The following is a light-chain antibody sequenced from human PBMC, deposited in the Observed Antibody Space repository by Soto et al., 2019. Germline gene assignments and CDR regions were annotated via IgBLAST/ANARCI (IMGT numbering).Light chain of an antibody. CDR1: SSNIGAGHD. J-gene: IGLJ1*01. CDR3: QSYDNSRSGSYV. V-gene: IGLV1-40*01. Sequence: QSVLTQPPSVSGAPGQRVTISCTGSSSNIGAGHDVHWYQQLPGTAPKLLIYGKNNRPSGVPDRFSVSKSGTSASLAITGLQAEDEADYYCQSYDNSRSGSYVFGTGTKLT. CDR2: GKN.